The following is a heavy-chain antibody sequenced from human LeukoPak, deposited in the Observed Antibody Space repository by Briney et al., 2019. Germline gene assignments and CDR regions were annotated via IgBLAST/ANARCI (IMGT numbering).Heavy chain of an antibody. CDR3: AKDRCSSTSCHLDY. D-gene: IGHD2-2*01. J-gene: IGHJ4*02. Sequence: GGSLRLSCAASGFTFSSYGMHWVRQAPGKGLEWVAVISYDGSNKYYADSVKGRFTISRDNSKNTLYLQMNSLRAEDTAVYYCAKDRCSSTSCHLDYWGQGTLATVSS. CDR1: GFTFSSYG. CDR2: ISYDGSNK. V-gene: IGHV3-30*18.